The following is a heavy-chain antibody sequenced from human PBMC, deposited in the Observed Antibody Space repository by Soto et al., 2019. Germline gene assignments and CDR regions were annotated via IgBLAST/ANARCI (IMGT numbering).Heavy chain of an antibody. D-gene: IGHD2-21*02. Sequence: ASVKVSCKASGYTFTNSYMHWVRQAPGQGLEWMGIINSGGGSATYAQKFLGIVTLTRDTSTSTVYMDLSSLGSDDSAVYYCDRGGYVVVVTAAFDNWGHGTLVTVSS. J-gene: IGHJ4*01. CDR3: DRGGYVVVVTAAFDN. V-gene: IGHV1-46*03. CDR2: INSGGGSA. CDR1: GYTFTNSY.